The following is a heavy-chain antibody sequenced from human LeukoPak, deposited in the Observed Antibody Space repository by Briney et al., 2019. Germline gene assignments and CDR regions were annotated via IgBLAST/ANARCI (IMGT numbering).Heavy chain of an antibody. Sequence: PSETLSLTCAVYGWSFNDYYWNWIRQPPGKGLEWIGEINARGDTNYNPSLKSRVTISVDTSKNQSSLRLPPMIAAATALYYCARGQVPAARGSNWFDPWGQGTLVTVSS. V-gene: IGHV4-34*01. J-gene: IGHJ5*02. D-gene: IGHD2-2*01. CDR2: INARGDT. CDR1: GWSFNDYY. CDR3: ARGQVPAARGSNWFDP.